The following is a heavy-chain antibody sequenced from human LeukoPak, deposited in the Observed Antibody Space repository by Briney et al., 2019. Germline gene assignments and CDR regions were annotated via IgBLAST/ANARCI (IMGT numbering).Heavy chain of an antibody. V-gene: IGHV1-18*01. Sequence: ASVRVSCKASGYTFTSYGISWVRQAPGQGLEWMGWISAYNGNTNYAQKLQGRVTMTTDTSTSTAYMELRSLRSDDTAVYYCARDRGVGTPTVSDYWGQGTLVTVSS. D-gene: IGHD3-10*01. CDR1: GYTFTSYG. CDR2: ISAYNGNT. J-gene: IGHJ4*02. CDR3: ARDRGVGTPTVSDY.